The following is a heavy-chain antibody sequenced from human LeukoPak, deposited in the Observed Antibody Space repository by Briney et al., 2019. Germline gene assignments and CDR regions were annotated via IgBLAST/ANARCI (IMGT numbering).Heavy chain of an antibody. D-gene: IGHD5-18*01. V-gene: IGHV4-34*01. Sequence: SETLSLTCAVYGGSFSGYYWSWIRQPPGKGLEWIGEINHSGSTNYNPSLKSRVTISVDTSKNQFSLKLSSVTAADTAVYYCARGLYSYPFDYWGQGTLVTIPS. J-gene: IGHJ4*02. CDR3: ARGLYSYPFDY. CDR1: GGSFSGYY. CDR2: INHSGST.